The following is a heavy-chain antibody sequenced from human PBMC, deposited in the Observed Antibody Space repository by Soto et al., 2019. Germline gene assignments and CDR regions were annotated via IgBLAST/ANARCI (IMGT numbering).Heavy chain of an antibody. CDR1: GFTFSSYA. CDR2: ISGSGGST. CDR3: AKDLFSDYSNPSTFEY. Sequence: EVQLLESGGGLVQPGGSLRLSCAASGFTFSSYAMSWVRQAPGKGLEWVSAISGSGGSTYYADSVKGRFTISRDNSKNTLYLQMNSLRAEDTAVYYCAKDLFSDYSNPSTFEYWGQGTLVTVSS. V-gene: IGHV3-23*01. J-gene: IGHJ4*02. D-gene: IGHD4-4*01.